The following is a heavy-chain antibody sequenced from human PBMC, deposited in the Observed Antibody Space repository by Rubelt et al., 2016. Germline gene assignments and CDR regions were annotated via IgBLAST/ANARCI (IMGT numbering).Heavy chain of an antibody. J-gene: IGHJ6*02. CDR2: IKSKADNYAT. V-gene: IGHV3-73*01. D-gene: IGHD4-17*01. CDR3: TTDPYGDYYYDGMDV. Sequence: GEGLVQPGGSLKLSCAASGFTFSGSAMHWVRQASGKGLEWVGRIKSKADNYATAFAASVEGRFTISRDDSKNTLYLQMNSLKTEDTAVYYCTTDPYGDYYYDGMDVWGQGTTVTVSS. CDR1: GFTFSGSA.